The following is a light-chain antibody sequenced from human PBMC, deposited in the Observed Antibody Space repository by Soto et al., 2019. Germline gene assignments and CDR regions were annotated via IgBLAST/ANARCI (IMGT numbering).Light chain of an antibody. V-gene: IGLV1-40*01. CDR1: SSNIGAGYD. CDR3: QSYGLGLSAHNYV. Sequence: QSVLTQPPSVSGAPGQRVTISCTGSSSNIGAGYDVHWYQQFPGTAPRLLIYATNNRPSGVPDRFSGSKSGTSASLAITGLQADDEAEEYCQSYGLGLSAHNYVFGTGTKLTVL. J-gene: IGLJ1*01. CDR2: ATN.